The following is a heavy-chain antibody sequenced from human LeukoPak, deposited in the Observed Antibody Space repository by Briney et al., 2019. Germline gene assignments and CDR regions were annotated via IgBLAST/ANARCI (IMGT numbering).Heavy chain of an antibody. V-gene: IGHV4-39*07. CDR3: ARANYDFWSGKNWFDP. J-gene: IGHJ5*02. CDR2: IYYSGST. Sequence: SETLSLTCTVSGGSISSSSYYWGWIRQPPGKGLEWTGSIYYSGSTNYNPSLKSRVTISVDTSKNQFSLKLSSVTAADTAVYYCARANYDFWSGKNWFDPWGQGTLVTVSS. D-gene: IGHD3-3*01. CDR1: GGSISSSSYY.